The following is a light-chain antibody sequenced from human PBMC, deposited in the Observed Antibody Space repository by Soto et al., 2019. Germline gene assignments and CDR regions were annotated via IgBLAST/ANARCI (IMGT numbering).Light chain of an antibody. CDR2: VGTGGIVG. Sequence: QLVLTQPPSASASLGASVTLTCTLSSGYSNYKVDWYQQSPGKGPRFVMRVGTGGIVGSKGDGIPDRFSVLGSGLNRYLTIKNIQEEDESDYHCGADHGSGSNFVYVFGTGTQLTVL. CDR1: SGYSNYK. V-gene: IGLV9-49*01. J-gene: IGLJ7*01. CDR3: GADHGSGSNFVYV.